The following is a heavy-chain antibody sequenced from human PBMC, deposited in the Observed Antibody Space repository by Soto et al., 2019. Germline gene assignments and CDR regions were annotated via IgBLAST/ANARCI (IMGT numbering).Heavy chain of an antibody. D-gene: IGHD2-21*02. CDR3: ARETNCGGDCYVFDY. CDR2: INPSGGST. CDR1: GYTFTNYY. Sequence: ASVKVSCKASGYTFTNYYMPWVRQAPGQGLEWMGIINPSGGSTSYAQKFQGRVTMTRDTSTSTVYMELSSLRSEDTAVYYCARETNCGGDCYVFDYWGQGTLVTVSS. V-gene: IGHV1-46*01. J-gene: IGHJ4*02.